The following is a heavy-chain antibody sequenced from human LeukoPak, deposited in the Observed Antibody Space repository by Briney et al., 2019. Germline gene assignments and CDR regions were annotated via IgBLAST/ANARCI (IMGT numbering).Heavy chain of an antibody. V-gene: IGHV3-74*01. Sequence: GGALRLSFAASGFTFSSDWRHWVRQAPGKGLVWVSRINSDGSSTNYADSVKGRFAISRDNDKNTLYLQMNSLRADDTAVYYCTSYGVPDYWGQGTLVTVSS. CDR1: GFTFSSDW. CDR3: TSYGVPDY. D-gene: IGHD4-17*01. J-gene: IGHJ4*02. CDR2: INSDGSST.